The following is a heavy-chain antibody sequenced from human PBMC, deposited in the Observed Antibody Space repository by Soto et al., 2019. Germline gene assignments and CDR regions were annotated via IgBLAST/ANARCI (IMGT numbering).Heavy chain of an antibody. CDR3: ARDLVSHYDFWSQTYYYYGMDV. CDR1: GGSISSYY. V-gene: IGHV4-59*01. J-gene: IGHJ6*02. Sequence: SETLSLTCTVSGGSISSYYWSWIRQPPGKGLEWIGYIYYSGSTNYNPSLKSRVTISVDTSKNQFSLKLSSVTAADTAVYYCARDLVSHYDFWSQTYYYYGMDVWGQGTTVTVSS. CDR2: IYYSGST. D-gene: IGHD3-3*01.